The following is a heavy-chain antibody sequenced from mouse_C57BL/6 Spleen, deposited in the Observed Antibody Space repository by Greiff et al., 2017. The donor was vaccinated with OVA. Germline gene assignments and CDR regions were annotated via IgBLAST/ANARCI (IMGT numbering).Heavy chain of an antibody. V-gene: IGHV1-64*01. CDR2: IHPNSGST. CDR3: ARTLGQGYFDV. Sequence: QVQLQQPGAELVKPGASVKLSCKASGYTFTSYWMHWVKQRPGQGLEWIGMIHPNSGSTNYNEKFKSKATLTVDNSSSTAYMQLSSLTSEDSAVYYGARTLGQGYFDVWGTGTTVTVSS. D-gene: IGHD3-3*01. CDR1: GYTFTSYW. J-gene: IGHJ1*03.